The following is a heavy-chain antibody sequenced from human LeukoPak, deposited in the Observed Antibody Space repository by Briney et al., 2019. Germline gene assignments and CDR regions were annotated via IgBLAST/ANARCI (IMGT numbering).Heavy chain of an antibody. CDR3: AAGYCSSTSCYEDFWSGFLIPPFDY. D-gene: IGHD2-2*03. J-gene: IGHJ4*02. V-gene: IGHV3-21*04. CDR1: GFTFSSYS. CDR2: ISSSSSYI. Sequence: TGGSLRLPCAASGFTFSSYSMNWVRQAPGKGLEWVSSISSSSSYIYYADSVKGRFTISRDNSKNTLYLQMNSLRAEDTAVYYCAAGYCSSTSCYEDFWSGFLIPPFDYWGQGILVTVSS.